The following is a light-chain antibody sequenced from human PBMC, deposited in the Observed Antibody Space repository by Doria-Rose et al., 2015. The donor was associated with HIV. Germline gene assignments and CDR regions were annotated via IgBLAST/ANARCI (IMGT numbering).Light chain of an antibody. CDR2: AAS. V-gene: IGKV1-16*02. Sequence: DIRMTQSPSSLSASVGDRVTITCRASQDINPYLAWFQQKPGKAPKSLIYAASSLQSGVPSKFRGSGSETDFTLTITSLQPEDFATYYCQQYKSYPITFGQGTRLEIK. CDR1: QDINPY. J-gene: IGKJ5*01. CDR3: QQYKSYPIT.